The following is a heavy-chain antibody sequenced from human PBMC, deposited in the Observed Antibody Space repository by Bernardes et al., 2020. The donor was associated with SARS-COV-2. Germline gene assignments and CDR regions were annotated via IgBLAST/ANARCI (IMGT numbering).Heavy chain of an antibody. CDR1: GITFSSFA. Sequence: GGSLRLSCSVSGITFSSFAMHWVRQAPGKGLEYVGVISYNGGSTDYADSVKGRFTISRDNSKNTLFLQMRSLRAEDTAIYYCVREYTDSSGRRVDLWGQGTMVTVSS. J-gene: IGHJ5*02. CDR2: ISYNGGST. V-gene: IGHV3-64D*06. D-gene: IGHD6-6*01. CDR3: VREYTDSSGRRVDL.